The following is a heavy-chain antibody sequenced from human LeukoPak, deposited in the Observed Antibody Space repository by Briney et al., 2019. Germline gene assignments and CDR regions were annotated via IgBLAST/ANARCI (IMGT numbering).Heavy chain of an antibody. V-gene: IGHV4-30-4*01. CDR3: ARAVKTYYGSGSYYFDY. D-gene: IGHD3-10*01. Sequence: PSETLSLTCTVSGGSISSSDYYWSWIRQHPGKGLEWIGYIYYSGRTYYNTSLRSRVTISVDTFKKQVFLRLNSVAAADTAVYYCARAVKTYYGSGSYYFDYWGQGTLVTISS. CDR2: IYYSGRT. CDR1: GGSISSSDYY. J-gene: IGHJ4*02.